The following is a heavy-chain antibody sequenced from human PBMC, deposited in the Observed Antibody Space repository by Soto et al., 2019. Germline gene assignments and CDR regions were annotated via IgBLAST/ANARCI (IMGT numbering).Heavy chain of an antibody. CDR3: ARASGY. Sequence: ASVKVSCKASGYTFTSYGISWVRQAPGQGLEWMGWISAYNGNTNYAQKLQGRVTMTTDTTTSTVYMGLNSLRSEDTAVYYCARASGYWGQGTVVTVSS. J-gene: IGHJ4*02. D-gene: IGHD3-10*01. CDR2: ISAYNGNT. CDR1: GYTFTSYG. V-gene: IGHV1-18*01.